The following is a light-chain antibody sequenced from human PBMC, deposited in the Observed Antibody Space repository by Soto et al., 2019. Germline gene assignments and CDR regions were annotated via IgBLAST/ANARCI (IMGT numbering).Light chain of an antibody. CDR2: DAS. J-gene: IGKJ1*01. V-gene: IGKV3-20*01. CDR1: QSVSSSS. CDR3: QQYGSSPTWT. Sequence: ENVLTQSPGTLSLSPGERATLFCRASQSVSSSSLAWYQQKPGQAPRLLIYDASNRATGIPARFSGSGSGTDFTLTISSLEPEDSAVYYCQQYGSSPTWTFGQGTKVDIK.